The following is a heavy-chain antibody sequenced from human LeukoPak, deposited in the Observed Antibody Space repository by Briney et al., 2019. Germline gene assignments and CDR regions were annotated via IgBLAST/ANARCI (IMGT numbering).Heavy chain of an antibody. J-gene: IGHJ6*02. CDR2: IYHSGST. CDR3: ARHLLWLRPRGMDV. D-gene: IGHD5-12*01. Sequence: PSETLSLTCTVSGYSISSGYYWGWIRQPPGKGLEWIGSIYHSGSTYYNPSLKSRVTISVDTSKNQFSLKLSSVTAADTAVYYCARHLLWLRPRGMDVWGQGTTVTVSS. V-gene: IGHV4-38-2*02. CDR1: GYSISSGYY.